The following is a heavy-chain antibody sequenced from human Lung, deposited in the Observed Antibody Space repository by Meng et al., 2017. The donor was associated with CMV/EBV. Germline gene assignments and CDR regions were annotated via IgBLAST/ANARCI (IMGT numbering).Heavy chain of an antibody. V-gene: IGHV1-69*06. Sequence: SXXVSCKVSGGTLSSYTVHWARQAPGQGLEWMGGIIPIFGTVKYPQKFQGRVTITADKSTSTAYMELSSLRSEDTAVYYCASLGYCSSTSCPFYYYYGMDVWGQGTXVTGSS. CDR2: IIPIFGTV. J-gene: IGHJ6*02. CDR3: ASLGYCSSTSCPFYYYYGMDV. CDR1: GGTLSSYT. D-gene: IGHD2-2*01.